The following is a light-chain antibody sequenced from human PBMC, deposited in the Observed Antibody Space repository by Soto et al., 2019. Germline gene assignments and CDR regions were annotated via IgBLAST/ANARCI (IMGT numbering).Light chain of an antibody. J-gene: IGKJ1*01. Sequence: EIVLTQSPGTLSLSPGERATLSCRASQSVSSSYLAWYQQKPGQAPRLLMYGASSRATGIPDRFSGSGSGTDFTLTIARLEPEDFAVYYCQQYGSSPTTFGQGT. CDR2: GAS. V-gene: IGKV3-20*01. CDR1: QSVSSSY. CDR3: QQYGSSPTT.